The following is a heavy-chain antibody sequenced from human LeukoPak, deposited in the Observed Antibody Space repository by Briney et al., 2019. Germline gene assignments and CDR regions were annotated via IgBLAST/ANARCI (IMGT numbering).Heavy chain of an antibody. V-gene: IGHV4-59*01. CDR2: IYHSGSTNSGST. Sequence: SETLSLTCTVSGGSISSYYWSWIRQPPGKGLEWIGYIYHSGSTNSGSTNYNPSLKSRVTISVDTSKNQFSLKLSSVTAADTAVYYCARENSIAAAGTGDGAFDIWGQGTMVTVSS. CDR1: GGSISSYY. D-gene: IGHD6-13*01. CDR3: ARENSIAAAGTGDGAFDI. J-gene: IGHJ3*02.